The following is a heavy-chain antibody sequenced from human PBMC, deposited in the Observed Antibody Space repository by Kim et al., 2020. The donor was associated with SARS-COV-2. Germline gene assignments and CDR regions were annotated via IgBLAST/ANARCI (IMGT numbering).Heavy chain of an antibody. V-gene: IGHV4-31*03. J-gene: IGHJ6*01. Sequence: SETLSLTCSVSGGSFSSVGYYWSWIRQHLGKGLEWIGYMYYTGSISYNPSLKGRVTISIDTSKNQFSLNLTSVTAADTAVYYCARDYIYNDYYYGMDVWG. CDR1: GGSFSSVGYY. CDR3: ARDYIYNDYYYGMDV. CDR2: MYYTGSI. D-gene: IGHD3-9*01.